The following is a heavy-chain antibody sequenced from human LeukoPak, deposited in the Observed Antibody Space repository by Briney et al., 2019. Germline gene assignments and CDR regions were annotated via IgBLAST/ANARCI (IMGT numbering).Heavy chain of an antibody. CDR2: IDWDYDK. V-gene: IGHV2-70*11. Sequence: ESGPTLVKPTQTLSLTCTFSGSSLSSSGMCVSWIRQPPGKALEWLARIDWDYDKYYSTSLKTRLTISKDTSKNQVVLTMTNMDPVDTATYYCARIVDYYGSGSYSYAFDIWGQGTMVTVSS. D-gene: IGHD3-10*01. J-gene: IGHJ3*02. CDR1: GSSLSSSGMC. CDR3: ARIVDYYGSGSYSYAFDI.